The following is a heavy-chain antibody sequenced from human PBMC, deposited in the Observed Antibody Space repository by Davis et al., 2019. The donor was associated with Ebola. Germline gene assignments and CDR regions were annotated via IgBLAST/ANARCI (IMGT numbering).Heavy chain of an antibody. D-gene: IGHD6-13*01. J-gene: IGHJ4*02. CDR2: ISKTSVYT. Sequence: SGFTFCDYDMPWVRQAPGKGLEWVSTISKTSVYTYYAESVTGRFTTSRDNAKNSLYLRMNSLRAEDTAVYYCAREDYSSSVFGGKDFDYWGQGTLVTVSS. V-gene: IGHV3-21*01. CDR3: AREDYSSSVFGGKDFDY. CDR1: GFTFCDYD.